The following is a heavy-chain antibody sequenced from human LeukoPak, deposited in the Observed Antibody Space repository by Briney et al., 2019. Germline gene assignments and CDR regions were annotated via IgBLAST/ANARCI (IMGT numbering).Heavy chain of an antibody. V-gene: IGHV5-51*01. CDR3: ARRSPYDIGYYRDY. CDR2: IYPGDSET. Sequence: GESLKISCQSSGYSFTNYWIGWVRQMPGKGLEWMGIIYPGDSETRYSPSFQGQVTISDDKSISTAYLQWSSLKASDTAMYYCARRSPYDIGYYRDYWGQGTLVTVSS. CDR1: GYSFTNYW. D-gene: IGHD3-22*01. J-gene: IGHJ4*02.